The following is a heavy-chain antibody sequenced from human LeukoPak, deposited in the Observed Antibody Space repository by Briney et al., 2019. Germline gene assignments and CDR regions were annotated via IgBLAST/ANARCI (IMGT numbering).Heavy chain of an antibody. CDR1: GGSISSSSCY. Sequence: PSETLSLTCTVSGGSISSSSCYWGWIRQPPGKGLEWIGSIYYSGSTYHNPSLKSRVTILVDTSKNQFSLKLNSVTAADTAVYYCARESVGATPFYYYYYMDVWGKGTTVTVSS. J-gene: IGHJ6*03. CDR2: IYYSGST. D-gene: IGHD1-26*01. CDR3: ARESVGATPFYYYYYMDV. V-gene: IGHV4-39*07.